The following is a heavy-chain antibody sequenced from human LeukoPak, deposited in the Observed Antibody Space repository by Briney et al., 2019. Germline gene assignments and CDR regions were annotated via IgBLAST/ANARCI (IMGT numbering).Heavy chain of an antibody. D-gene: IGHD2-2*01. J-gene: IGHJ4*02. CDR1: GGSIGSGGYY. CDR3: ARKGHQLPLNP. V-gene: IGHV4-30-2*01. Sequence: PSQTLSLTCTVSGGSIGSGGYYWSWIRQPPGKGLEWIGYIYHSGSTYYNPSLKSRVTISVDRSKNQFSLKLSSVTAADTAVYYCARKGHQLPLNPWGQGTLVTVSS. CDR2: IYHSGST.